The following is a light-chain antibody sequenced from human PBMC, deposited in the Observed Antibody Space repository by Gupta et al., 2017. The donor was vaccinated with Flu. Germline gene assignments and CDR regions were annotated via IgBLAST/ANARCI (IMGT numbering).Light chain of an antibody. J-gene: IGKJ3*01. V-gene: IGKV3-15*01. CDR1: QSVTTN. CDR3: QHYNDWPPFT. CDR2: GAS. Sequence: ASLSCRASQSVTTNLAWYQQKPGQPPRLLIYGASTRATGVPARFSGSGSGTDFTLTITSLQSEDFAVYYCQHYNDWPPFTFGPGTKVDVK.